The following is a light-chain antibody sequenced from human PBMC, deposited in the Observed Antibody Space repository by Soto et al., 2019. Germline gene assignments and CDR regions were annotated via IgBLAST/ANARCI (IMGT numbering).Light chain of an antibody. CDR2: GAS. J-gene: IGKJ1*01. CDR3: HQYAKSPLT. CDR1: RSVSGAY. V-gene: IGKV3-20*01. Sequence: ELVLTQSPGTLPLSPGESATLSCRASRSVSGAYLAWYKQNPGQAPRLLIYGASTRATGIPDRFSGSGSGTDFTLTISGLESEDFAVYYCHQYAKSPLTFGQGTKVHIK.